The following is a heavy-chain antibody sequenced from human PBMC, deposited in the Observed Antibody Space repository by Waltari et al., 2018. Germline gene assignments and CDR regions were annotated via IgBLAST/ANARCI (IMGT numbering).Heavy chain of an antibody. CDR1: GGSFSGYY. D-gene: IGHD3-3*01. V-gene: IGHV4-34*01. CDR3: AREGHYDFWSGYFYPDFDY. CDR2: INHSGST. J-gene: IGHJ4*02. Sequence: QVQLQQWGAGLLKPSETLSLTCAVYGGSFSGYYWSWIRQPPGQGLEWIGEINHSGSTNYNPSLKSRVTISVDTSKNQFSLKLSSVIAADTAVYYCAREGHYDFWSGYFYPDFDYWGQGTLVTVSS.